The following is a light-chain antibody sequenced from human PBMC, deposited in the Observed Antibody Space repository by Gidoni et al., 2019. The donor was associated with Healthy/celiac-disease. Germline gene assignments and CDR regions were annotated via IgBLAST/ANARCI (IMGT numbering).Light chain of an antibody. V-gene: IGKV2-28*01. Sequence: DIVRTQSSLSLPVTPGEPASISCRSSQSLLHSNGYNYLDWYLQKPGQSPQLLIYLGSNRASGVPDRFSGSGSGTDFTLKISRVEAEDVGVYYCMQALQTPPWTFGQGTKVEIK. CDR3: MQALQTPPWT. J-gene: IGKJ1*01. CDR2: LGS. CDR1: QSLLHSNGYNY.